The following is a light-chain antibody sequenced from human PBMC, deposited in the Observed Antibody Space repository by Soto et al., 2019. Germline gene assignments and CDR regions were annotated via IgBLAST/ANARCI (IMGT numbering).Light chain of an antibody. CDR1: STNIGDNY. CDR3: GAWEDSLVSYF. J-gene: IGLJ1*01. V-gene: IGLV1-51*01. Sequence: QSVLTQPPSVSAAPGQRVTISCSGSSTNIGDNYVSWYQHLPGTAPKLVVYDNDRRPSELPGRFSGSKSGTSATLVITGPQTGDEADYYCGAWEDSLVSYFFGTGTKVTVL. CDR2: DND.